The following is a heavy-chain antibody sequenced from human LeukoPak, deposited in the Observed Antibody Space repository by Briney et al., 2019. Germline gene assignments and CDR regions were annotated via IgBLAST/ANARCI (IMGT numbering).Heavy chain of an antibody. D-gene: IGHD2-2*01. Sequence: GGSLRLSCAASGFTFSSYSMSWVRQAPGKGLEWVSYISSSSSYIYYADSVKGRFTISRDNAKNSLYLQMNSLRAEDTAVYYCARGPYYCSSTSCYSDYWGQGTLVTVSS. CDR3: ARGPYYCSSTSCYSDY. J-gene: IGHJ4*02. CDR1: GFTFSSYS. CDR2: ISSSSSYI. V-gene: IGHV3-21*01.